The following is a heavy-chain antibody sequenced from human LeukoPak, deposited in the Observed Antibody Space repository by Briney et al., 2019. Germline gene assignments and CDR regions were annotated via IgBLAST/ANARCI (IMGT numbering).Heavy chain of an antibody. J-gene: IGHJ4*02. CDR3: ARHRLRWLGKPGGVDY. D-gene: IGHD6-19*01. CDR1: GGSISSSSYY. Sequence: PSETLSLTCTVSGGSISSSSYYWGWIRQPPGKGLEWIGSIYYSGSTYYNPSLKSRVTISVDTSKNQFSLKLSSVTAADTAVYYGARHRLRWLGKPGGVDYWGQGTLVTVSS. V-gene: IGHV4-39*01. CDR2: IYYSGST.